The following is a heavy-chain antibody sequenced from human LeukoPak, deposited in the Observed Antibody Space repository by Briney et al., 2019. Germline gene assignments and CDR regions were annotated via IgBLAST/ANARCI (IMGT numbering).Heavy chain of an antibody. CDR2: IKSKTDGGTT. V-gene: IGHV3-15*01. Sequence: PGGSLRLSCAASGFTFGNAWMSWVRQAPGKGLEWVGRIKSKTDGGTTDYAAPVKGRFTISRDDSKNTLYLQMNSLKTEDTAVYYCTTDLGSGWSTIDYWGQGTLVTVSS. CDR3: TTDLGSGWSTIDY. CDR1: GFTFGNAW. J-gene: IGHJ4*02. D-gene: IGHD6-19*01.